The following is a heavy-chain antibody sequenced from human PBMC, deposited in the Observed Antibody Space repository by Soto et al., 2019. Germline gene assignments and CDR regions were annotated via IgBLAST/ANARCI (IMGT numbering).Heavy chain of an antibody. CDR2: IFHSGTT. V-gene: IGHV4-28*01. D-gene: IGHD2-2*01. CDR1: GYSITNVNW. CDR3: ARSPYADALDI. J-gene: IGHJ3*02. Sequence: QVQLQESGPGLVKPSDTLSLTCAVSGYSITNVNWWAWIRQPPGKGLEWIGYIFHSGTTHYNPSLKSRVTVSVXTSKNQFTLKVDSLTAEDTAVYYCARSPYADALDIWGQGTMVTVSS.